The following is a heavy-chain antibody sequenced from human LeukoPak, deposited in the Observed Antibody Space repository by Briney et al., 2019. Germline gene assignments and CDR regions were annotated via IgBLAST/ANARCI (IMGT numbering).Heavy chain of an antibody. Sequence: SETLSLTCTVSGGSISSSSYYWGWIRQPPGEGLEWIGSIYYSGSTYYNPSLKSRVTVSVDTSKNQFSLKLSSVTAADTAVYYCAKPYDSSGYYPWGQGTLVTVSS. V-gene: IGHV4-39*01. CDR1: GGSISSSSYY. D-gene: IGHD3-22*01. CDR3: AKPYDSSGYYP. J-gene: IGHJ5*02. CDR2: IYYSGST.